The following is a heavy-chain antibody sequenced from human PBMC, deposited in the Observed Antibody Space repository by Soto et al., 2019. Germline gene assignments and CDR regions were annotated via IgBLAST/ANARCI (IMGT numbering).Heavy chain of an antibody. V-gene: IGHV3-7*05. CDR3: ARDVSPGSSSLYLDAFDI. J-gene: IGHJ3*02. Sequence: EVQLEESGGGLVQPGGSLRLSCAASGFTLSMYWMTWVRQAPGRGLEWVANIKQDGSKKSYLDSVRGRFTISRDNVRNSLYLQMASLRAEDTALYYCARDVSPGSSSLYLDAFDIWGQGPRVIVSS. CDR1: GFTLSMYW. CDR2: IKQDGSKK. D-gene: IGHD6-13*01.